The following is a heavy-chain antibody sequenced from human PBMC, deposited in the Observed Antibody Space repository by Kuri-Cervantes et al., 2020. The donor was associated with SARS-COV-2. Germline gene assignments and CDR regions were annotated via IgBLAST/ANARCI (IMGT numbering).Heavy chain of an antibody. J-gene: IGHJ6*02. Sequence: GGSLRLSCAASGFTFSSYAMHWVRQAPGKGLEWVAVISYDGSNKYYADSVKGRFTISRDNSKNTLYLQMNSLRAEDTAVYYCARDLFGGGGYYYGMDVWGQGTRSPSP. V-gene: IGHV3-30-3*01. CDR1: GFTFSSYA. CDR3: ARDLFGGGGYYYGMDV. D-gene: IGHD4-23*01. CDR2: ISYDGSNK.